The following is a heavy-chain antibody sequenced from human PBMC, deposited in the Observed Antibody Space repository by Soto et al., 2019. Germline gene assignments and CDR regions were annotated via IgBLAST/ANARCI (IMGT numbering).Heavy chain of an antibody. V-gene: IGHV4-59*01. D-gene: IGHD3-10*01. J-gene: IGHJ6*02. Sequence: PSETLSLTCTVSGGSISSYYWSWIRQPPGKGLEWIGYIYYSGSTNYNPSLKSRVTISVDTSKNQFSLKLSSVTAADTAVYYCARDCGYYGSGRSYNYYYYGMDVWGQGTTVTVSS. CDR3: ARDCGYYGSGRSYNYYYYGMDV. CDR1: GGSISSYY. CDR2: IYYSGST.